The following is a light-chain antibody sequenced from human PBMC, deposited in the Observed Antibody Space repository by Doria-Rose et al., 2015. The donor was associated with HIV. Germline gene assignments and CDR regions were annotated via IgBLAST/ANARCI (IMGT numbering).Light chain of an antibody. Sequence: LSLSPGERATLSCRASRSVSSNLAWYQQKPGQAPRLLIYDASNRATGIPARFSGSGSGTDFTLTISSLEPEDFAVYFCQQRSNWPPIFTFGPGTKVDI. CDR1: RSVSSN. CDR3: QQRSNWPPIFT. J-gene: IGKJ3*01. V-gene: IGKV3-11*01. CDR2: DAS.